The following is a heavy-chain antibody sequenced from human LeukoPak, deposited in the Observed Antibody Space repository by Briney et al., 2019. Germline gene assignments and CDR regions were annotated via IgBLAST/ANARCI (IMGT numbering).Heavy chain of an antibody. Sequence: GGSLRLSCAASGFTFSSYAMHWVRQAPGKGLEYVSAISSNGGSTYYANSVKGRFTISRDNSKNTLYLQMGSLRAEDMAVYYCARVGRGVTTTFIDYWGQGTLVTVSS. D-gene: IGHD3-10*01. V-gene: IGHV3-64*01. CDR1: GFTFSSYA. CDR2: ISSNGGST. J-gene: IGHJ4*02. CDR3: ARVGRGVTTTFIDY.